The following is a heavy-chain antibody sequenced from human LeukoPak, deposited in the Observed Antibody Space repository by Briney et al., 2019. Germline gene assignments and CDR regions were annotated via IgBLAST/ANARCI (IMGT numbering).Heavy chain of an antibody. D-gene: IGHD2-21*01. Sequence: GRSLRLSWIGSGFTFGDYTMSWVRQAPGKGVEWVGYIRKKADGGTPEYAASVKGRFSVSRYDSKSLAYLQFNSLRTEDTAVYYCTREGGHINPWGQGTLVTVSS. CDR1: GFTFGDYT. V-gene: IGHV3-49*04. J-gene: IGHJ5*02. CDR2: IRKKADGGTP. CDR3: TREGGHINP.